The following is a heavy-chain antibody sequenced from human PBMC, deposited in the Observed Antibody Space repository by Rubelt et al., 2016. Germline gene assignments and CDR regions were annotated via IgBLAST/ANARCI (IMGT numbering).Heavy chain of an antibody. CDR3: AATYSSSSSVDY. V-gene: IGHV3-23*01. D-gene: IGHD6-6*01. J-gene: IGHJ4*02. CDR1: GFTFSSYA. Sequence: EVQLLESGGGLVQPGGSLRLSCAASGFTFSSYAMSCVRQAPGKGLEWFSALSGGGGSTYYADSVTGLFTASRDDSKNTLYLQMNSLRAEDTAVYYCAATYSSSSSVDYWGQGTLVTVSS. CDR2: LSGGGGST.